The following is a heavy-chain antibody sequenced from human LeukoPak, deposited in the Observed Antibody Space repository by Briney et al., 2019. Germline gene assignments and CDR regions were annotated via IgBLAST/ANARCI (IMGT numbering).Heavy chain of an antibody. J-gene: IGHJ4*02. D-gene: IGHD6-13*01. CDR2: INHSGST. Sequence: SETLSLTCAVYGGSFSGYYWSWIRQPPGEGLEWIGEINHSGSTNYNPSLKSRVTISVDTSKNQFSLKLSSVTAADTAVYYCARAWYSSSWFDYWGQGTLVTVSS. CDR3: ARAWYSSSWFDY. CDR1: GGSFSGYY. V-gene: IGHV4-34*01.